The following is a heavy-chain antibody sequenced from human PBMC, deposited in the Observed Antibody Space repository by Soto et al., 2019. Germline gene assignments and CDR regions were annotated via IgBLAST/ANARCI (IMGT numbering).Heavy chain of an antibody. V-gene: IGHV4-59*08. D-gene: IGHD3-10*01. CDR2: VSSTGST. CDR3: ARQPTSLWFGELLRHGMDV. Sequence: PSETLSLTCTVSGASITQYYWNWIRQSPGKGLEWIVSVSSTGSTVYNPSLTSRVTVSLDTSKNQFSLKLSSVTAADTAVYYCARQPTSLWFGELLRHGMDVWGQGTTVTVSS. J-gene: IGHJ6*02. CDR1: GASITQYY.